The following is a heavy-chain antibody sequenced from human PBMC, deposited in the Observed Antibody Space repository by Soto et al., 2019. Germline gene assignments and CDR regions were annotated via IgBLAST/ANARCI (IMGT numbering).Heavy chain of an antibody. D-gene: IGHD2-21*01. CDR2: INPNSGGT. Sequence: ASVKVSCQASGYTFSAYYIQWVRQAPGQGLEWMGWINPNSGGTKYAPKFQGGVTMTRDTSITTAYMELSRPTSDDTAVYYCAIQEDAFDIWGQGTTVTGSS. CDR1: GYTFSAYY. CDR3: AIQEDAFDI. J-gene: IGHJ3*02. V-gene: IGHV1-2*02.